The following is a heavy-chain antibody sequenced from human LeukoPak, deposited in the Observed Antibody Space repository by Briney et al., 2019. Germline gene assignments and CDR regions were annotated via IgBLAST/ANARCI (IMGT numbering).Heavy chain of an antibody. Sequence: PSETLSLTCAVYGGSFSGYYWSWIRQPPGKGLEWIGYVYYSGYTKYNPSLKSRVTISVDTSKNQFSLNLSSVTAADTAVYYCARGVWPAVDGRFFWFDPWGQGTLVTVSS. CDR2: VYYSGYT. J-gene: IGHJ5*02. D-gene: IGHD6-19*01. CDR1: GGSFSGYY. CDR3: ARGVWPAVDGRFFWFDP. V-gene: IGHV4-34*11.